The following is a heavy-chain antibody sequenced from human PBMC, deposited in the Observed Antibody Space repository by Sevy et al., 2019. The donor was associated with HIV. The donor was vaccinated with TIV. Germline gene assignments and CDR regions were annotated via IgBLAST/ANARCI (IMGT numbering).Heavy chain of an antibody. J-gene: IGHJ4*02. V-gene: IGHV3-23*01. CDR2: ISGSGGII. CDR1: GFTFSSYA. Sequence: GGCLRLSCAASGFTFSSYAMSWVRQAPGKGLERVSAISGSGGIIYYADSVKGRFTISRDNSKNTLYLQMNSLRAEDTAVYDCANYYDTSVGLDYWGQGTLVHVSS. CDR3: ANYYDTSVGLDY. D-gene: IGHD3-22*01.